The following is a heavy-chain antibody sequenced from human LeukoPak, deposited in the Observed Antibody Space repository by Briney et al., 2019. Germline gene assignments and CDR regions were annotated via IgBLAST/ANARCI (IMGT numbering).Heavy chain of an antibody. D-gene: IGHD6-19*01. CDR1: GFTFSSAG. CDR2: ITFSGLGL. J-gene: IGHJ5*02. CDR3: ATDGSGWSRSS. Sequence: PGGSLRLSYAASGFTFSSAGMTWVRQAPGKGLEWVSTITFSGLGLYYADSVKGRFTISRDNSKNMVYLQMNSLRAEDTAIYYCATDGSGWSRSSWGQGTLVTVSS. V-gene: IGHV3-23*01.